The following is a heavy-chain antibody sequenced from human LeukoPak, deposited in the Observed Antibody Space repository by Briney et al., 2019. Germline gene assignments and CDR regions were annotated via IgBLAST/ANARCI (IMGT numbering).Heavy chain of an antibody. D-gene: IGHD2-15*01. CDR3: ARTVRSVVAAPRYYFDY. CDR2: MNPNSGNT. V-gene: IGHV1-8*01. CDR1: GYTFTSYD. Sequence: ASVKVSCKASGYTFTSYDINWVRQATGQGLEWMGWMNPNSGNTGYAQKFQGRVTMTRNTSISTAYMELSSLRSEDTAVYYCARTVRSVVAAPRYYFDYWGQGTLVTVSS. J-gene: IGHJ4*02.